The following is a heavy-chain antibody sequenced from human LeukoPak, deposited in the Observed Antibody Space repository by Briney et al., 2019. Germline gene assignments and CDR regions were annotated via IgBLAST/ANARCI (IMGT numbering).Heavy chain of an antibody. CDR2: ISYDGSNK. CDR3: ARGYSGSYLLAPFDY. J-gene: IGHJ4*02. V-gene: IGHV3-30-3*01. Sequence: GRSLRLSCAASGFTFSSYAMHWVRQAPGKGLEWVAVISYDGSNKYYADSVKGRFTISRDNSKNTLYLQMNGLRAEDTAVYYCARGYSGSYLLAPFDYWGQGTLVTVSS. CDR1: GFTFSSYA. D-gene: IGHD1-26*01.